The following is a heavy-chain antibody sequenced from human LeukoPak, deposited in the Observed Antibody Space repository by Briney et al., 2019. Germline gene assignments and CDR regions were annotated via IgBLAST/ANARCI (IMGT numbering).Heavy chain of an antibody. CDR2: INPIGGST. CDR1: LYSFTSYF. V-gene: IGHV1-46*01. CDR3: ARDVDTAMDPYWYFDL. Sequence: AAVKVSCKPSLYSFTSYFLLWVRPAPRRGVEGMGIINPIGGSTSYGQQFQGRVTMTRDTPTSTVYMELSSLTSDHTAVYYCARDVDTAMDPYWYFDLWGRGTLVTVSS. D-gene: IGHD5-18*01. J-gene: IGHJ2*01.